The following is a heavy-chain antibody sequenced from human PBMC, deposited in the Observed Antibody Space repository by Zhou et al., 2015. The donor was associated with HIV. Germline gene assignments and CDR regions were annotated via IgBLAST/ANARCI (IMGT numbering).Heavy chain of an antibody. J-gene: IGHJ4*02. D-gene: IGHD3-10*01. CDR3: ARDNGILDGSGTHFDL. CDR2: ISTYNGKT. CDR1: GGTFSSYA. Sequence: QVQLVQSGAEVKKPGSSVKVSCKASGGTFSSYAISWVRQAPGQGLEWMGWISTYNGKTRFSQSVQGRVALTTQSSTSTAYLELRNLRTLDTAVYYCARDNGILDGSGTHFDLWGQGTLVTVSS. V-gene: IGHV1-18*01.